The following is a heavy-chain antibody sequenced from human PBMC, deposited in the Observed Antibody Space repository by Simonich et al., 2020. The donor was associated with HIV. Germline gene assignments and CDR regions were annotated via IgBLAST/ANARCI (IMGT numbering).Heavy chain of an antibody. V-gene: IGHV1-2*02. Sequence: QVSLVQSGAEVKRPGASVKVSCKASGYSFPDYYIHWVRQAPGQGLELMGGISPNRGAPNYAKQCRGRVTLTRDTAISTAYMELSRPRSDDTAVYYCARAYYDTLTGYLYLDSWGQGTLVTVSS. CDR2: ISPNRGAP. D-gene: IGHD3-9*01. CDR3: ARAYYDTLTGYLYLDS. J-gene: IGHJ4*02. CDR1: GYSFPDYY.